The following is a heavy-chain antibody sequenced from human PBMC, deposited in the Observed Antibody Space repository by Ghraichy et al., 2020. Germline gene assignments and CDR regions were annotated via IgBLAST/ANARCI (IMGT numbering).Heavy chain of an antibody. D-gene: IGHD2-15*01. J-gene: IGHJ6*03. CDR3: AKGGRGALPGDSYYYMDV. CDR1: GFTFSSYA. V-gene: IGHV3-23*01. CDR2: ISGSGYST. Sequence: GGSLRLSCAASGFTFSSYAMTWVRQAAGKGLQWVSGISGSGYSTYYADSVKGRFTISRDNSKNTLYLQMNSLRAEDTAVYYCAKGGRGALPGDSYYYMDVWGKGTTVTVSS.